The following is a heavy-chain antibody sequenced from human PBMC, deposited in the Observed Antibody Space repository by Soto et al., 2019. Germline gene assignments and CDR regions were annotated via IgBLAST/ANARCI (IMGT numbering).Heavy chain of an antibody. Sequence: QVQLQESGPGLVKPSQTLSLTCTVSGGSISSGGFFWSWIRQHPGKGLEWIGYIYYTGNTYYNPSLKSRVNISLDASTNQCSLKLSSVTAADTAIYYCARSILSYDDYWGQGTLVTVSS. CDR1: GGSISSGGFF. J-gene: IGHJ4*02. V-gene: IGHV4-31*03. CDR2: IYYTGNT. CDR3: ARSILSYDDY. D-gene: IGHD5-18*01.